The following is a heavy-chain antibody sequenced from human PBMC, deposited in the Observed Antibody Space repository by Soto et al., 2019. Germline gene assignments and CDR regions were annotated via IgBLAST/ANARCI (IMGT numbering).Heavy chain of an antibody. CDR1: GYTFTGYY. V-gene: IGHV1-2*04. CDR3: ARDTPKGRDYFDY. D-gene: IGHD2-15*01. Sequence: GASVKVSCKASGYTFTGYYMHWVRQAPGQGLEWMGWINPNSGGTNYAQKFQGWVTMTRDTSISTAYMELSRLRSDDTAVYYCARDTPKGRDYFDYWGQGTLVTVSS. CDR2: INPNSGGT. J-gene: IGHJ4*02.